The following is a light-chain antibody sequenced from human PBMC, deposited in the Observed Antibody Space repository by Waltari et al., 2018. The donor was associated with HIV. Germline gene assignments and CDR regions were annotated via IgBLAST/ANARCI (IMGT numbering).Light chain of an antibody. V-gene: IGLV2-11*01. CDR3: CSYAGAYTYV. J-gene: IGLJ1*01. CDR2: EVS. Sequence: QSALTQPRSVSGSPGQSVTISCTGTSSDIAYFDYVSWYQQYPVKAPKVIIYEVSQRPSGVPDRFTASKSGITASLTISGLQDEDEADYYCCSYAGAYTYVFGTGTKVTVL. CDR1: SSDIAYFDY.